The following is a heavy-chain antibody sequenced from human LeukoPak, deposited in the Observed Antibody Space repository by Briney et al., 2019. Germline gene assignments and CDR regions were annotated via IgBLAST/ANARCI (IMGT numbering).Heavy chain of an antibody. CDR1: GGSFSGYY. CDR2: INHSGST. Sequence: SETLSLTCAVYGGSFSGYYWSWIRQPPGKGLEWIGEINHSGSTNYNPSLKSRVTISVDTSKNQFSLKLSSVTAADTAVYYCARSRGSGWNVHLYYFDYWGQGTLVTVSS. CDR3: ARSRGSGWNVHLYYFDY. J-gene: IGHJ4*02. V-gene: IGHV4-34*01. D-gene: IGHD6-19*01.